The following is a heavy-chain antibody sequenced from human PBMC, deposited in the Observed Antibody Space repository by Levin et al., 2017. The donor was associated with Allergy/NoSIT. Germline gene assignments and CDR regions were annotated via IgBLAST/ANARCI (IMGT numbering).Heavy chain of an antibody. J-gene: IGHJ5*02. CDR3: ARVGPGYSSSWYWFDP. CDR2: IWYDGSNK. Sequence: GESLKISCAASGFTFSSYGMHWVRQAPGKGLEWVAVIWYDGSNKYYADSVKGRFTISRDNSKNTLYLQMNSLRAEDTAVYYCARVGPGYSSSWYWFDPWGQGTLVTVSS. CDR1: GFTFSSYG. V-gene: IGHV3-33*01. D-gene: IGHD6-13*01.